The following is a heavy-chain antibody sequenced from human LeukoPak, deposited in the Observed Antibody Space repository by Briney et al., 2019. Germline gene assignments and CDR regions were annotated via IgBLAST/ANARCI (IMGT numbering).Heavy chain of an antibody. J-gene: IGHJ4*02. CDR1: GGSISSYY. CDR3: ARAEYGDPFDY. Sequence: SETLYLTCTVSGGSISSYYWSWIRQPPGKGLEWIGYIYYSGSTNYNPSLKSRVTISVDTSKNQFSLKLSSVTAADTAVYYCARAEYGDPFDYWGQGTLVTVSS. V-gene: IGHV4-59*01. D-gene: IGHD4-17*01. CDR2: IYYSGST.